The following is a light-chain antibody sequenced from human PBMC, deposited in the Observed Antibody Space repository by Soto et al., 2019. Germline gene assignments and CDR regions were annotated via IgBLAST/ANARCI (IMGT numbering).Light chain of an antibody. CDR3: QQYYSTPLT. V-gene: IGKV1D-8*03. J-gene: IGKJ4*01. Sequence: VLWMTPSPSLLCASRRDRFTVICRMSQGISSYLDWYQQKTGKAPELLIYAASTLQSGVPSRLSGSGSGTDFTLTISSMKAEDVEVYYCQQYYSTPLTFGGGTKVDIK. CDR2: AAS. CDR1: QGISSY.